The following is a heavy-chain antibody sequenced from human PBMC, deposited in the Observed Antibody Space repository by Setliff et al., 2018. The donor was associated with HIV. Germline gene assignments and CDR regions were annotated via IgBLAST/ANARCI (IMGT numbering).Heavy chain of an antibody. J-gene: IGHJ4*02. V-gene: IGHV7-4-1*02. Sequence: ASVKVSCKASGYTFTNYAINWVRQAPGQGLEWMGWINTDTGNPTYAQGFTGRFVFSLDTSVNTAYLQISSLKTEDSAVYYCARGPPSQVDYWGQGTLVTVSS. CDR3: ARGPPSQVDY. CDR1: GYTFTNYA. CDR2: INTDTGNP.